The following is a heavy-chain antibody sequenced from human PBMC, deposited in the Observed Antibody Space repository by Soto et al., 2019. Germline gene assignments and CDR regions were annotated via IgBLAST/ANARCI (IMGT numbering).Heavy chain of an antibody. V-gene: IGHV3-33*06. Sequence: PGGSLRLSCAASGFTFSSYGMHWVRQAPGKGLEWVAVIWYDGSNKYYADSVKGRFTISRDNSKNTLYLQMNSLRAEDTAVYYCAKRSRSSTFDYWGQGTLVTVS. CDR2: IWYDGSNK. CDR3: AKRSRSSTFDY. CDR1: GFTFSSYG. J-gene: IGHJ4*02. D-gene: IGHD6-6*01.